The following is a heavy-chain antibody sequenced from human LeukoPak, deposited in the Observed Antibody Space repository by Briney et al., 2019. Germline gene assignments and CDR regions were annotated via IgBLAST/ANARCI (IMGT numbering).Heavy chain of an antibody. CDR1: GFTFSSYS. Sequence: GGSLRLSCAASGFTFSSYSMNWVRQALGKGLEWVSSISSSSSYIYYADSVKGRFTISRDNAKNSLYLQMNSLRAEDTAVYYCASIRYCSSTSCQFDYWGQGTLVTVSS. CDR2: ISSSSSYI. J-gene: IGHJ4*02. CDR3: ASIRYCSSTSCQFDY. V-gene: IGHV3-21*01. D-gene: IGHD2-2*01.